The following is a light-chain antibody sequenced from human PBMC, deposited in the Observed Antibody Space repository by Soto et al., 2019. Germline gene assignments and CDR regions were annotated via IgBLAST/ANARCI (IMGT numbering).Light chain of an antibody. CDR2: GAS. V-gene: IGKV1-12*01. J-gene: IGKJ5*01. Sequence: DIQMTQSPSSVSASVGDRVTITCRASQDIGSWLAWYQQKPGKAPDLLIYGASSLQSGVPSRFYGRGSGTDFTLTISSLQPEDFATFYCQQGGSFPITFGQGTRLEI. CDR3: QQGGSFPIT. CDR1: QDIGSW.